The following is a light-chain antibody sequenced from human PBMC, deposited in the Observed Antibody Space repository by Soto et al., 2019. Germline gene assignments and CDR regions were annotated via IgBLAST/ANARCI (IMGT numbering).Light chain of an antibody. CDR1: QGITND. CDR2: AAS. V-gene: IGKV1-17*01. CDR3: QQYNNYWT. J-gene: IGKJ1*01. Sequence: IQITQSASTLSASVGDGVTITCRASQGITNDLGWYQQKPGTAPKLLIYAASSLQSGVPSRFSGSGSATEFTLTISSLQPDDFATYYCQQYNNYWTFGQGTKVDIK.